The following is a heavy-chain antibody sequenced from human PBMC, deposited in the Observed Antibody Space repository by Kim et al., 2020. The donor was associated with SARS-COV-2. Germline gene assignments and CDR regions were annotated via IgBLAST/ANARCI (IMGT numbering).Heavy chain of an antibody. D-gene: IGHD2-15*01. J-gene: IGHJ5*02. CDR1: GFTFSDYY. Sequence: GGSLRLSCAASGFTFSDYYMSWIRQAPGKGLEWVSYISSSGSTIYYADSVKGRFTISRDNAKNSLYLQMNSLRAEDTAVYYCARDRIVVAAPGWFDPWGQRTLVTVSS. V-gene: IGHV3-11*01. CDR2: ISSSGSTI. CDR3: ARDRIVVAAPGWFDP.